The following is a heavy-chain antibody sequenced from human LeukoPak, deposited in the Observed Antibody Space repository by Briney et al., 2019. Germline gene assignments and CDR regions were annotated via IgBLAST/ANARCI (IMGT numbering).Heavy chain of an antibody. CDR1: GFTFDDYG. Sequence: GGFLRLSCAASGFTFDDYGMSWVRQAPGRGLEWVSGINWNGGSTGYADSVKGRFTISRDNAKNSLYLQMNSLRAEDAAVYYCARLLTQNLDYWGQGTLVTVSS. CDR2: INWNGGST. D-gene: IGHD1-14*01. J-gene: IGHJ4*02. V-gene: IGHV3-20*04. CDR3: ARLLTQNLDY.